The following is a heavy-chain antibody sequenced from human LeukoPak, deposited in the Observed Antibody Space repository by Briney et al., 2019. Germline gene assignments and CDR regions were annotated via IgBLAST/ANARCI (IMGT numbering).Heavy chain of an antibody. Sequence: SETLSLTCTVSGGSISSYYWSWIRQPPGKGLEWIGYIYYSGSTNYNPSLKSRVTISVDTSKNQFSLKLSSVTAADTAVYYCAREGDGYYFDYWGQGTLVTVSS. CDR1: GGSISSYY. D-gene: IGHD5-24*01. CDR2: IYYSGST. J-gene: IGHJ4*02. CDR3: AREGDGYYFDY. V-gene: IGHV4-59*01.